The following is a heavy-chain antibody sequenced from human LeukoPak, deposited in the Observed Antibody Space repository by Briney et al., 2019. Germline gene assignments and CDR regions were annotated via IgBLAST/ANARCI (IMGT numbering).Heavy chain of an antibody. CDR1: GYTFTSYG. V-gene: IGHV1-18*01. Sequence: ASVKVSCKASGYTFTSYGISWVRQAAGQGLEWMGWISAYNGNTNYAQKLQGRVTITADESTSTAYMELSSLRSEDTAVYYCARWSVAATHFDYWGQGTLVTVSS. CDR2: ISAYNGNT. CDR3: ARWSVAATHFDY. J-gene: IGHJ4*02. D-gene: IGHD2-15*01.